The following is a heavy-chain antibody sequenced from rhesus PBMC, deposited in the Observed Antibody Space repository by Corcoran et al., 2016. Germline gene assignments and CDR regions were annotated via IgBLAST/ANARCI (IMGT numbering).Heavy chain of an antibody. V-gene: IGHV1-111*02. J-gene: IGHJ4*01. CDR3: ATGGY. Sequence: EVQLVQSGAEVKKPGASVKISCKASGYTFTDYYLHEVRQAPGKGLEWIGRVDPEDGEAKRAQKFQERGTSSADRATDTASRGLSSLRSEDTAVYYCATGGYWGQGVLVTVSS. CDR1: GYTFTDYY. CDR2: VDPEDGEA.